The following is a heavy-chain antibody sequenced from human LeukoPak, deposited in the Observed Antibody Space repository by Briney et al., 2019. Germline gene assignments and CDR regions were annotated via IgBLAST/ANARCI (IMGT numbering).Heavy chain of an antibody. Sequence: SETLSLTCIVSGDSISNYYWSWIRQPAGKGLEWIGRIYTSGSTNYNPSLKSRVTISVDTSKNQFSLKLSSVTAADTAVYYCARDRGYYDSSGYYYYFDYWGQGTLVTVSS. J-gene: IGHJ4*02. V-gene: IGHV4-4*07. CDR1: GDSISNYY. CDR2: IYTSGST. D-gene: IGHD3-22*01. CDR3: ARDRGYYDSSGYYYYFDY.